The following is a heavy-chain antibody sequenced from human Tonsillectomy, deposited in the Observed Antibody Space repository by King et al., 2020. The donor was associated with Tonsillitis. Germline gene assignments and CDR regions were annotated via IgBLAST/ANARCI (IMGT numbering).Heavy chain of an antibody. Sequence: VQLVESGGDLVRPGGSLRLSCVASEFVPGTYWRTWVRQAPGKGLEWVANIKQDGSVVNYFDSVWGRFTVSRANAKNSIDLQMNSLRVEDKAISFGWGRFHCARSNAKNSRYLQMNSLRVEDTALYYCARDTSRGQGTFWHDVFDLWGQGTVVTVSS. CDR3: WGRFHCARSNAKNSRYLQMNSLRVEDTALYYCARDTSRGQGTFWHDVFDL. D-gene: IGHD3-10*01. V-gene: IGHV3-7*02. CDR1: EFVPGTYW. J-gene: IGHJ3*01. CDR2: IKQDGSVV.